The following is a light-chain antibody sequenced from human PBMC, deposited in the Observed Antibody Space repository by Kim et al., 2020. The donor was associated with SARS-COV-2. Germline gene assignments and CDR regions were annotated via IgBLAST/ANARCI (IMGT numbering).Light chain of an antibody. CDR1: QTVSNTY. CDR3: QQYGGSSWT. Sequence: APGERATRSCRASQTVSNTYIAWYQQKPGQSPRLLLYGASSRATGIPDRFTGSGSGTEYTLTISRLEPEDFAVYYCQQYGGSSWTFGQGTKVDIK. V-gene: IGKV3-20*01. J-gene: IGKJ1*01. CDR2: GAS.